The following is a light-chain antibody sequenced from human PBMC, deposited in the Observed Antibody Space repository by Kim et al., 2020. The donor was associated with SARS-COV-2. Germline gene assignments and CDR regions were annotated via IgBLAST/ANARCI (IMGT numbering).Light chain of an antibody. Sequence: SPGDRVTRSCRASQSVSSNLAWYQQKPGQAPRLLIYGASTRATGIPATFSGSGSGTEFTLDISSLQSEDFAVYYCQQYDKWPPVTFGGGTKVEIK. V-gene: IGKV3-15*01. CDR2: GAS. CDR3: QQYDKWPPVT. CDR1: QSVSSN. J-gene: IGKJ4*01.